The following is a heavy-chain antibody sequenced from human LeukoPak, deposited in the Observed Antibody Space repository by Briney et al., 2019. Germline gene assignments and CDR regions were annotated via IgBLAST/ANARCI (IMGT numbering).Heavy chain of an antibody. CDR2: ISYDGSNK. CDR3: ARVGGSSDFDY. V-gene: IGHV3-30*03. Sequence: GGSLRLSCAASGFTFSSYGMHWVRQAPGKGLEWVAVISYDGSNKYYADSVKGRFTISRDNSKNTLYLQMNSQRAEDTAVYYCARVGGSSDFDYWGPGTLVTVSS. J-gene: IGHJ4*02. CDR1: GFTFSSYG. D-gene: IGHD1-26*01.